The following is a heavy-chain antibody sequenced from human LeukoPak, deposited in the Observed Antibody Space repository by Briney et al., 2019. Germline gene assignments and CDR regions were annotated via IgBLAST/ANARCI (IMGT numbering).Heavy chain of an antibody. CDR3: ARTTEGGYTYDYFYYYYMDV. D-gene: IGHD5-18*01. CDR2: IFYSGST. CDR1: GGSISSYY. V-gene: IGHV4-59*01. Sequence: SETLSLTCTVSGGSISSYYWSWIRQPPGKGLEWIGYIFYSGSTNYNPSLKSRVTISIDTSKNQFSLKLSSVTAADTAVYYCARTTEGGYTYDYFYYYYMDVWGKGTTVTISS. J-gene: IGHJ6*03.